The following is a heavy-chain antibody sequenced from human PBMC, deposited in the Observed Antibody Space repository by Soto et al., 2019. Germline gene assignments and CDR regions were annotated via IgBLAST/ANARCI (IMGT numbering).Heavy chain of an antibody. V-gene: IGHV3-15*07. Sequence: EVQLVESGGGLVKPGESLRLSCAASGFTVISAWMNWVRQAPGQGLEWVGGIKSTADGGTTDFAAPVKGRYTLSPDDSKHAADLQMISLKSEDTGGYCCIRDHQGYWGLGTLVSGSS. CDR3: IRDHQGY. CDR1: GFTVISAW. J-gene: IGHJ4*02. CDR2: IKSTADGGTT. D-gene: IGHD2-15*01.